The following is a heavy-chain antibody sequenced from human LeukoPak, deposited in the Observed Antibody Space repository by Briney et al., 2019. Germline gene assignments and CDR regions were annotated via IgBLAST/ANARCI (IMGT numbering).Heavy chain of an antibody. CDR3: ARSYRSGWYNY. V-gene: IGHV3-21*01. J-gene: IGHJ4*02. Sequence: GGSLRLSCAASGFTFRSYSMNWVRQAPGKGLEWVSSISSSSSYIYYADSVKGRFTISRDNAKNSLYLQMNSLRAEDTAVYYCARSYRSGWYNYWGQGTLVTVSS. CDR1: GFTFRSYS. D-gene: IGHD6-19*01. CDR2: ISSSSSYI.